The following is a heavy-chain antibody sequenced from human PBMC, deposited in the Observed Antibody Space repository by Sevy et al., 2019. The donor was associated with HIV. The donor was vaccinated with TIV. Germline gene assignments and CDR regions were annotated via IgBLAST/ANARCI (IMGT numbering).Heavy chain of an antibody. CDR1: GFTLSTYA. D-gene: IGHD2-15*01. CDR3: AKGYCSGGSCPRDYYYYGMDV. V-gene: IGHV3-23*01. CDR2: ISGSGRST. Sequence: GGSLRLSCAASGFTLSTYAMNWVRQAPGKGLEWVSSISGSGRSTYYAHSVEGRFSISRDNSKNTLYLQMNSLRADDTAVYYCAKGYCSGGSCPRDYYYYGMDVWGQGTTVTVSS. J-gene: IGHJ6*02.